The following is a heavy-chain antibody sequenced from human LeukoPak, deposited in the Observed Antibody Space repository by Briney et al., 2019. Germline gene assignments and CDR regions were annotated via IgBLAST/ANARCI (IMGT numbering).Heavy chain of an antibody. J-gene: IGHJ4*02. V-gene: IGHV3-23*01. D-gene: IGHD3-22*01. CDR2: ISGSGGST. Sequence: GGSLRLSCAASGFTFSSYAMSWVRQAPGKGLEWVSAISGSGGSTYYADSVKGRFTISRDNSKNTLYLQMDSLRAEDTAVYYCAKDGGYYKEVYYFDYWGQGTLVTVSS. CDR3: AKDGGYYKEVYYFDY. CDR1: GFTFSSYA.